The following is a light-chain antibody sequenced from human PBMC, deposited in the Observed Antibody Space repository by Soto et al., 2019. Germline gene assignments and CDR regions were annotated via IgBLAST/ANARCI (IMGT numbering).Light chain of an antibody. CDR1: QSVSSS. Sequence: EIVLTQSPATLSLSPGERATLSCRASQSVSSSLAWYQQKPGQTPRLLIYDVSNRATGIPARFSGSGSGTDFTLTVSSLEPEDFAVYYCQQRSNWPLTFGGGTKGEIK. J-gene: IGKJ4*01. CDR3: QQRSNWPLT. V-gene: IGKV3-11*01. CDR2: DVS.